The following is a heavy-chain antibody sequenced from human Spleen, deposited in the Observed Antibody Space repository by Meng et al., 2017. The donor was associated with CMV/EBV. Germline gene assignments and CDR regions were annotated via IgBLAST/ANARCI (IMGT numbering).Heavy chain of an antibody. V-gene: IGHV1-2*02. CDR3: AREGEDYGDYGH. Sequence: ASVKVSCKASGYTFTGHYMHWVRQAPGQGLEWMGWINVRSRNTNYAQSLQGRVTVTTDTSTSTVYMELRRLTAEDSAVYYCAREGEDYGDYGHWGQGTVVTVSS. CDR2: INVRSRNT. CDR1: GYTFTGHY. D-gene: IGHD4-17*01. J-gene: IGHJ4*02.